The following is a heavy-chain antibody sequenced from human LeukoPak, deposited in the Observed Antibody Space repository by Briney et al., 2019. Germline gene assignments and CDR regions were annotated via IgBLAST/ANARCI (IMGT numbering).Heavy chain of an antibody. J-gene: IGHJ4*02. V-gene: IGHV4-59*01. CDR1: GGSFSGYY. CDR3: ARVPLGYCSSTSCYDGVYFDY. D-gene: IGHD2-2*01. Sequence: SETLSLTCAVYGGSFSGYYWSWIRQPPGKGLEWIGYIYYSGSTNYNPSLKSRVTISVDTSKNQFSLKLSSVTAADTAVYYCARVPLGYCSSTSCYDGVYFDYWGQGTLVTVSS. CDR2: IYYSGST.